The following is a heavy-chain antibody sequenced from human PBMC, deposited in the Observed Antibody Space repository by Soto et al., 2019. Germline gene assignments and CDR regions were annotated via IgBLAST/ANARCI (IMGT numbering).Heavy chain of an antibody. CDR2: ISYDGSNK. D-gene: IGHD5-18*01. CDR1: GFTFSSYT. V-gene: IGHV3-30*04. CDR3: ARDVGYRLIDF. J-gene: IGHJ4*02. Sequence: GGSLRLSYAASGFTFSSYTMHWVRQAPGKGLEWVAVISYDGSNKYYADSVKGRFTISRDNSKNTLYLQMNSLRAEDTAVYYCARDVGYRLIDFWGQAPLVTGSS.